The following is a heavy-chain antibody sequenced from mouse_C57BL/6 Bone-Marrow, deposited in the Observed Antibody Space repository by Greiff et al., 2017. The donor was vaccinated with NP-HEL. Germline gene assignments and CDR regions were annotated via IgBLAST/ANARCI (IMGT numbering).Heavy chain of an antibody. CDR3: ARNSYYWYFDV. D-gene: IGHD2-12*01. CDR2: LNPNTGCT. J-gene: IGHJ1*03. Sequence: EVQLQQSGPELVKPGASVKIPCKASGFTFTDYNMAWVKQSHGKSLEWIGALNPNTGCTIYNQKFKGKATLSVDKSSSTAYMELRSLTSADTAVYYCARNSYYWYFDVWGTGTTVTVSS. CDR1: GFTFTDYN. V-gene: IGHV1-18*01.